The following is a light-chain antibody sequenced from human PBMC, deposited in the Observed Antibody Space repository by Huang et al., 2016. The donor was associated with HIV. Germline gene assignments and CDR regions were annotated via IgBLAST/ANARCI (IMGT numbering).Light chain of an antibody. CDR1: QSLLHSNGYNY. CDR2: LGS. J-gene: IGKJ1*01. CDR3: MQALQTSWT. Sequence: DIVMTQSPLSLPVTPGEPASISCRSSQSLLHSNGYNYLDWYLQKPGQSPQLLIYLGSNRASGVPDRVSGRGSGTDFTLKISRVEAEDVGVYYCMQALQTSWTFGQGTKVEIK. V-gene: IGKV2-28*01.